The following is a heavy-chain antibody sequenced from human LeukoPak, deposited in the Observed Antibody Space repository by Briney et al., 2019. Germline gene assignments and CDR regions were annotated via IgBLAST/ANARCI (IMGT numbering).Heavy chain of an antibody. CDR3: ASVPFWSGTSEFDP. CDR1: GFTFSSYS. D-gene: IGHD3-3*01. Sequence: GGSLRLSCAASGFTFSSYSMNWVREAPGKGLEWVSYISSSSSTIYYADSVKGRFTISRDNAKNSLYLQMNSLRAEDTAVYYCASVPFWSGTSEFDPWGQGTLVTVSS. V-gene: IGHV3-48*01. J-gene: IGHJ5*02. CDR2: ISSSSSTI.